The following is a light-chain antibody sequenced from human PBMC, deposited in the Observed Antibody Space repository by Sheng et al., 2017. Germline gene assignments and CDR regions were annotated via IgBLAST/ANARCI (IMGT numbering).Light chain of an antibody. J-gene: IGKJ2*03. V-gene: IGKV3-15*01. CDR2: GAS. Sequence: VMTQSPATLSVSPGERATLSCRASQSVNNNLAWYQQKPGQVPRLLIYGASTRVTGIPARFSGSGSGTEFTLTITSLQSEDFAVYYCQQYNNWPPYSFGQGTKLEIK. CDR3: QQYNNWPPYS. CDR1: QSVNNN.